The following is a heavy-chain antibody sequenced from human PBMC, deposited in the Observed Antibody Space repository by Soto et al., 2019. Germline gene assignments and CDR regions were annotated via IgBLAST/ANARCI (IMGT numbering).Heavy chain of an antibody. V-gene: IGHV4-59*01. J-gene: IGHJ3*02. Sequence: PSETLSLTCTVSGGSISSYYWSWIRQPPGKGLEWIGYIYYSGSTNYNPSLKSRVTISVDTSKNQFSLKLSSVTAADTAVYYCARVTYYYDSSGYSTDAFDIWGQGTMVTVSS. D-gene: IGHD3-22*01. CDR2: IYYSGST. CDR3: ARVTYYYDSSGYSTDAFDI. CDR1: GGSISSYY.